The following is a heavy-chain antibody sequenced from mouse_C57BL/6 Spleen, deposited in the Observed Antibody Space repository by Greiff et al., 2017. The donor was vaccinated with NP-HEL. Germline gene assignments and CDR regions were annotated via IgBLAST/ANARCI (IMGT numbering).Heavy chain of an antibody. Sequence: VKLMESGAELVKPGASVKISCKASGYAFSSYWMNWVKQRPGKGLEWIGQIYPGDGDTNYNGKFKGKATLTADKSSSTAYMQLSSLTSEDSAVYFCARLGDGYDWFAYWGQGTLVTVSA. D-gene: IGHD2-2*01. CDR1: GYAFSSYW. J-gene: IGHJ3*01. V-gene: IGHV1-80*01. CDR3: ARLGDGYDWFAY. CDR2: IYPGDGDT.